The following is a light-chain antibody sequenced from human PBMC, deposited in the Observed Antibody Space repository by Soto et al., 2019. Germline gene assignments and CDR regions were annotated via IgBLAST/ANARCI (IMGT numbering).Light chain of an antibody. CDR3: AAWDDSLNGVYV. Sequence: QSVLTQPPSASGTPGQRVTISCFGSRSNIGSNNVYWYQQLPGTAPKLLIYSNDKRPSGVPDRFSGSKSGTSASLAITGLQSEDEADYYCAAWDDSLNGVYVFGPGTQLTVL. CDR2: SND. CDR1: RSNIGSNN. J-gene: IGLJ1*01. V-gene: IGLV1-44*01.